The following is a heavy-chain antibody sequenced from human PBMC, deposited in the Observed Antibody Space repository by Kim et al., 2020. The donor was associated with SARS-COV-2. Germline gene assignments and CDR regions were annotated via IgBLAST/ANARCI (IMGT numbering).Heavy chain of an antibody. CDR1: GFTFDDYA. V-gene: IGHV3-9*01. CDR3: AAFLLYCSSTSCSNFDY. Sequence: GGSLRLSCAASGFTFDDYAMHWVRQAPGKGLEWVSGISWNSGSIGYADSVKGRFTISRDNAKNSLYLQMNSLRAEDTALYYCAAFLLYCSSTSCSNFDYWGQGTLVTVSS. J-gene: IGHJ4*02. D-gene: IGHD2-2*01. CDR2: ISWNSGSI.